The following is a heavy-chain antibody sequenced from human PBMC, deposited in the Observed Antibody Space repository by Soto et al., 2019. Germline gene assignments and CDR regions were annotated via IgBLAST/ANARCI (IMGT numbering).Heavy chain of an antibody. CDR3: AGGFLGGVITTYYSYYMDV. D-gene: IGHD3-10*01. CDR1: GGSFSGYY. Sequence: SETLSLTCAVYGGSFSGYYWSWIRQPPGKGLEWIGEINHSGSTNYNPSLKSRVTISVDTSKNQFSLKLSSVTAADTAVYYCAGGFLGGVITTYYSYYMDVGGKGTTVT. J-gene: IGHJ6*03. CDR2: INHSGST. V-gene: IGHV4-34*01.